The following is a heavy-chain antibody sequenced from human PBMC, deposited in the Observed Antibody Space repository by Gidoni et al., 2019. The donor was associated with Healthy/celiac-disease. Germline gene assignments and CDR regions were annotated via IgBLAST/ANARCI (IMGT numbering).Heavy chain of an antibody. J-gene: IGHJ2*01. CDR2: ISGSGGST. V-gene: IGHV3-23*01. CDR1: GFTFSSYA. Sequence: EVQLLESGGGLVQPGGSLRLSCAASGFTFSSYAMSWVRQAPGKGLEWVSAISGSGGSTYYADSVKGRFTISRDNSKNTLYLQMNSLRAEDTAVYYCATSPAGIAAAGYWYFDLWGRGTLVTVSS. D-gene: IGHD6-13*01. CDR3: ATSPAGIAAAGYWYFDL.